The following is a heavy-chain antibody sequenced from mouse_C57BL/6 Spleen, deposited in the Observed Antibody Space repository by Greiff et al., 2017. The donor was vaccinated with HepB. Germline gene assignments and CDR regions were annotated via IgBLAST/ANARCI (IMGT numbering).Heavy chain of an antibody. Sequence: QVHVKQPGAELVKPGASVKMSCKASGYTFTSYWITWVKQRPGQGLEWIGDIYPGSGSTNYNEKFKSKATLTVDTSSSTAYMQLSSLTSEDSAVYYCAKGGFNWYFDVWGTGTTVTVSS. J-gene: IGHJ1*03. D-gene: IGHD3-1*01. CDR2: IYPGSGST. CDR1: GYTFTSYW. CDR3: AKGGFNWYFDV. V-gene: IGHV1-55*01.